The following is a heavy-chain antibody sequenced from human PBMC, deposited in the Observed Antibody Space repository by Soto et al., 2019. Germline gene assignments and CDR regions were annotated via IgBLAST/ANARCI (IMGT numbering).Heavy chain of an antibody. CDR2: VSYDGNVK. CDR3: AKEGGWNNWYFDL. J-gene: IGHJ2*01. CDR1: GFTFSGYG. D-gene: IGHD6-19*01. Sequence: QVQLVESGGGVVQPGMSLRLSCAASGFTFSGYGMHWVRQAPGKGLEWAAVVSYDGNVKYYADSAEGRFTISRDNSKNPLFLQMNSLKGDDKAVYYCAKEGGWNNWYFDLWGRGTLVTVSS. V-gene: IGHV3-30*18.